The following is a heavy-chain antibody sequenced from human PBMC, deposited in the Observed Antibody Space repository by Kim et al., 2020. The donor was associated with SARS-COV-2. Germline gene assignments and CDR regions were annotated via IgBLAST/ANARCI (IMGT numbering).Heavy chain of an antibody. CDR3: AGRSVDTAMLTLDY. Sequence: PSLKSRGTISVDTTKNQFSLKLSAVTAADTAVYYCAGRSVDTAMLTLDYWGQGTLVTVSS. J-gene: IGHJ4*02. V-gene: IGHV4-31*02. D-gene: IGHD5-18*01.